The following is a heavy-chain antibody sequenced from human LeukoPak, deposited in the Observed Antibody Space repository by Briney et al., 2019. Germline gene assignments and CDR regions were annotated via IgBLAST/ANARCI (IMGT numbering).Heavy chain of an antibody. J-gene: IGHJ4*02. Sequence: SETLSPTCTVSGDSISDYYWSWIRQPPGKGLEWIGYIYYSGSTNYNPSLKSRVTISVDTSKNQFSLKLSSVTAADTAVYYCARLTSRELPPDYWGQGTLVTVSS. CDR2: IYYSGST. V-gene: IGHV4-59*08. D-gene: IGHD1-26*01. CDR1: GDSISDYY. CDR3: ARLTSRELPPDY.